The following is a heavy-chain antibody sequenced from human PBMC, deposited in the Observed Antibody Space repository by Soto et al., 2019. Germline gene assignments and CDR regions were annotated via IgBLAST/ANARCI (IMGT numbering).Heavy chain of an antibody. Sequence: PSETLSLTCTVSGGSVSSGSYYWSWIRQPPGKGLEWIGYIYYSGSTNYHPSLKSRVTISVDTSKNQFSLKLSSVTAADTAVYYCARDFVYNWNNNWFDPWGQGTLVTVSS. D-gene: IGHD1-20*01. J-gene: IGHJ5*02. V-gene: IGHV4-61*01. CDR2: IYYSGST. CDR1: GGSVSSGSYY. CDR3: ARDFVYNWNNNWFDP.